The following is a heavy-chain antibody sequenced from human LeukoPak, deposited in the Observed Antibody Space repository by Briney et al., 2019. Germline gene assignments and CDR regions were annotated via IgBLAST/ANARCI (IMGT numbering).Heavy chain of an antibody. CDR2: IYGSGST. CDR3: ARNVGWYSHDS. CDR1: SDSLSSHY. V-gene: IGHV4-59*08. J-gene: IGHJ4*02. D-gene: IGHD6-19*01. Sequence: SETLSLTCTVSSDSLSSHYWSWIRQPPGKGLEWIGYIYGSGSTHYDPSLRSRVTISEDTSKNQLSLKLTSVTAADTAVYYCARNVGWYSHDSWGQGTLVTVPS.